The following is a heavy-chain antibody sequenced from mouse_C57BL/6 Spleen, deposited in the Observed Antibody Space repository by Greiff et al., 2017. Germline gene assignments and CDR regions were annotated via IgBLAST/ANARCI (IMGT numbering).Heavy chain of an antibody. V-gene: IGHV5-17*01. CDR2: ISSGSSTI. J-gene: IGHJ2*01. CDR1: GFTFSDYG. CDR3: ARDDGYYYFGY. D-gene: IGHD2-3*01. Sequence: EVKLVESGGGLVKPGGSLKLSCAASGFTFSDYGMHWVRQAPEKGLEWVAYISSGSSTIYYADTVKGRFTISRDNAKNTLFLQMTSLRSEDTAMYYCARDDGYYYFGYWGQGTTLTVSS.